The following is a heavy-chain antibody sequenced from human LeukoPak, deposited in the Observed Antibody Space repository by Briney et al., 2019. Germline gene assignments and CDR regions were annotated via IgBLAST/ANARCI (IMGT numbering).Heavy chain of an antibody. CDR2: IIPSDGST. V-gene: IGHV1-46*01. D-gene: IGHD6-6*01. Sequence: ASVKVSCKASGYTFTSYYFHWVRQAPGQGLEWLGVIIPSDGSTTYAPRFQGRVTMTRDTSTSTVYMELSSLRSDDTAVYYCARGLEYSISGDRLDYWGQGTLVTVSS. J-gene: IGHJ4*02. CDR3: ARGLEYSISGDRLDY. CDR1: GYTFTSYY.